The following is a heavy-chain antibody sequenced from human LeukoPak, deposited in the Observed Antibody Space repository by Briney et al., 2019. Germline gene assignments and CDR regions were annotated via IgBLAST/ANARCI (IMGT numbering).Heavy chain of an antibody. D-gene: IGHD5-18*01. Sequence: GGSLRLSCAASGFTVSSNYMNWVRQAPGKGLEWVSSISSSSSYIYYADSVKGRFTISRDNAKNSLYLQMNSLRAEDTAVYYCARGTWNTGWYYYYGMDVWGQGTTVTVSS. CDR3: ARGTWNTGWYYYYGMDV. CDR2: ISSSSSYI. CDR1: GFTVSSNY. V-gene: IGHV3-21*01. J-gene: IGHJ6*02.